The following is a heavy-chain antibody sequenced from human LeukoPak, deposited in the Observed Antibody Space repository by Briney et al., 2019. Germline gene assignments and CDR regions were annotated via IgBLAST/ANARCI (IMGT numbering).Heavy chain of an antibody. V-gene: IGHV1-69*04. CDR1: GGTFSNYA. Sequence: GASVKVSCKASGGTFSNYAISWVRQAPGQGLEWMGRINPILGIANYAQKFQGRVTITADKSTSTAFMELSSLRSEDTAVYYCAREMGYYGSGSYYSDLDYGGQGTLVTVSS. CDR3: AREMGYYGSGSYYSDLDY. CDR2: INPILGIA. J-gene: IGHJ4*02. D-gene: IGHD3-10*01.